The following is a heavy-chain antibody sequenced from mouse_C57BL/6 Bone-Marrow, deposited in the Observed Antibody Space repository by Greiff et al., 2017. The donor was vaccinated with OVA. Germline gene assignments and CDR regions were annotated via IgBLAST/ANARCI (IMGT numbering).Heavy chain of an antibody. Sequence: EVKLVESGGGLVKPGGSLKLSCAASGFTFSSYAMSWVRQTPEKRLEWVATISDGGSYTYYPDNVKGRFTISRDNAKNNLYLQMSHLKSEDTAMYYCARDCDYDGYYYAMDYWGQGTSVTVSS. D-gene: IGHD2-4*01. J-gene: IGHJ4*01. CDR3: ARDCDYDGYYYAMDY. CDR2: ISDGGSYT. CDR1: GFTFSSYA. V-gene: IGHV5-4*01.